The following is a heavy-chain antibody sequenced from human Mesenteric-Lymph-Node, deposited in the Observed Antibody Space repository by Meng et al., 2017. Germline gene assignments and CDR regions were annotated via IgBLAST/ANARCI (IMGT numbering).Heavy chain of an antibody. CDR3: ASGRKYCSSTSCYGQFDY. CDR1: GGSFSGYY. V-gene: IGHV4-34*01. CDR2: INHRGST. Sequence: QRQLQQWGAGLLKPSEPPSLPCAVYGGSFSGYYWSWIRQPPGKGLEWIGEINHRGSTNYNPSLKSRVTISVDKSKNQFSLKLSSVTAADTAVYYCASGRKYCSSTSCYGQFDYWGQGTLVTVSS. J-gene: IGHJ4*02. D-gene: IGHD2-2*01.